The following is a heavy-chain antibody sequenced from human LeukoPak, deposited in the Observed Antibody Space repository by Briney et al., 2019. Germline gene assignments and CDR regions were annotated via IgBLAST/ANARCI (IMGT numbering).Heavy chain of an antibody. J-gene: IGHJ4*02. CDR1: GFKFSDYW. CDR3: TRIMNSSPDS. V-gene: IGHV3-7*01. D-gene: IGHD6-13*01. Sequence: GGSLRLSCAASGFKFSDYWMTWVRQAPWKGLEWVANIKEDASEKYYVDSVNCRFTISRDNAKNSVFLEMNSLRVEDMAVYYCTRIMNSSPDSWGQGTLVTVSS. CDR2: IKEDASEK.